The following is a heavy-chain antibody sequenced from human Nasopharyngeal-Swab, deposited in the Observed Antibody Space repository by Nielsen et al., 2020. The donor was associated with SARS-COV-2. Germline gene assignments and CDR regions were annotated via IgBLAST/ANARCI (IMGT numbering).Heavy chain of an antibody. V-gene: IGHV1-3*02. Sequence: WVRQAPGQGFEWMVGSYSGNGNTGYAQKFQDRVTMTRDTSTSTAYMELSSQRSEDIDVYYCARHGIAVAGRALFDPWGQGTLVTVSS. CDR3: ARHGIAVAGRALFDP. D-gene: IGHD6-19*01. CDR2: SYSGNGNT. J-gene: IGHJ5*02.